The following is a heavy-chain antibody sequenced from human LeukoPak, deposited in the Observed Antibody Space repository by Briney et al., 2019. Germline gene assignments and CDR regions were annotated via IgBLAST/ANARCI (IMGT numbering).Heavy chain of an antibody. V-gene: IGHV3-23*01. J-gene: IGHJ1*01. CDR1: GFTFGSYA. CDR2: ISGSGGST. Sequence: GGSLRLSCAASGFTFGSYAMSWVRQAPGKGLEWVSAISGSGGSTYYADSVKGRFTISRDNSKNTLYLQMNSLRAEDTAVYYCAKDLDSTGIWPTEDVQYWGQGSLVIVSS. CDR3: AKDLDSTGIWPTEDVQY. D-gene: IGHD3-22*01.